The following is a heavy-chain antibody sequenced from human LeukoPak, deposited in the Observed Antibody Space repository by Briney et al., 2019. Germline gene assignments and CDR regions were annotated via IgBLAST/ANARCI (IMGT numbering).Heavy chain of an antibody. D-gene: IGHD5-24*01. Sequence: GGSLRLSCAAFGITFSSFGMHWVRQAPGKGLEWVAVIWYDGGKKYYADTVKGRLTISRDNSKNTLFLQMNSLRAEDTAVYYCARGATIWYGMDVWGQGTTVTVSS. J-gene: IGHJ6*02. CDR2: IWYDGGKK. V-gene: IGHV3-33*08. CDR3: ARGATIWYGMDV. CDR1: GITFSSFG.